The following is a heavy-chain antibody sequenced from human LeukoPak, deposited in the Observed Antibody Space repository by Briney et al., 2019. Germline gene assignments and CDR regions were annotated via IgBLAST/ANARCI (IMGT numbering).Heavy chain of an antibody. CDR2: INHSGST. Sequence: KPSETLSLTCAVYGGSFSGYYWSWIRQPPGKGLEWIGEINHSGSTNYNPSLKSRVTISVDTSKSQFSLKLSSVTAADTAVYYCARGLGTRRYSSGWNWFDPWGQGTLVTVSS. D-gene: IGHD6-19*01. CDR3: ARGLGTRRYSSGWNWFDP. CDR1: GGSFSGYY. V-gene: IGHV4-34*01. J-gene: IGHJ5*02.